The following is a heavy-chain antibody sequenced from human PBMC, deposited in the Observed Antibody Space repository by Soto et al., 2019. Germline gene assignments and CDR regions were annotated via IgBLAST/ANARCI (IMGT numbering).Heavy chain of an antibody. CDR2: IIPIFGTA. J-gene: IGHJ6*02. V-gene: IGHV1-69*01. Sequence: INWVRQAPGQGLEGMGGIIPIFGTANYAQKFQGRVTITADESTSTAYMELSSLRSEDTAVYYCARAIYYYDSSGYYYYYGMDVWGQGTTVTVSS. CDR3: ARAIYYYDSSGYYYYYGMDV. D-gene: IGHD3-22*01.